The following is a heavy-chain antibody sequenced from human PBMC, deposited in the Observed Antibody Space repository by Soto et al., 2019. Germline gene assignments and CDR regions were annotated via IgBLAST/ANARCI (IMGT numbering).Heavy chain of an antibody. CDR2: INPNSGDT. D-gene: IGHD4-17*01. V-gene: IGHV1-2*04. J-gene: IGHJ4*02. Sequence: QVQLVQSGAEVKKPGASVKVSCKASGYTFTGFYMHWVRQAPGQGLEWMGWINPNSGDTEYAQNFQGWVTMTRDTAISTAYMELNRLKFDDTAVYYCASGGSTVTREFDYWGQGTLVSVSS. CDR3: ASGGSTVTREFDY. CDR1: GYTFTGFY.